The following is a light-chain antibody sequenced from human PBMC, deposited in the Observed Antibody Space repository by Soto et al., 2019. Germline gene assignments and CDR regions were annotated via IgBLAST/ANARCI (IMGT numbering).Light chain of an antibody. Sequence: PGERATLSCWASETVATNLAWYRQKPGQAPRLLISGVSTRAAGISDRFRGSGSGTEFTLTISSLRSEDSDIYYCQQYFEWPPMTFGQGTKVDIK. J-gene: IGKJ1*01. V-gene: IGKV3-15*01. CDR1: ETVATN. CDR2: GVS. CDR3: QQYFEWPPMT.